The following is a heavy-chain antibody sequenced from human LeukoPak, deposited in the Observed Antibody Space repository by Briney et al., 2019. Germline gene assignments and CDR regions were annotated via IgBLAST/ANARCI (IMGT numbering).Heavy chain of an antibody. J-gene: IGHJ5*02. CDR2: INPNSGGT. CDR3: ARTFPSGGPQLILFEWFDP. V-gene: IGHV1-2*02. D-gene: IGHD6-13*01. CDR1: GYTFTGYY. Sequence: ASVKVSCRASGYTFTGYYMHWVRQAPGQGLEWIGWINPNSGGTNYAQKFQGRVTMTRDTSISTAYMELSRLRSDDTAVYYCARTFPSGGPQLILFEWFDPWGQGTLVTVSS.